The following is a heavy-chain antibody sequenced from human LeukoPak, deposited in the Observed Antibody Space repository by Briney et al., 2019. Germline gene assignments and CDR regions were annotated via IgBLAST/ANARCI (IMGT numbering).Heavy chain of an antibody. J-gene: IGHJ5*02. D-gene: IGHD2-2*02. CDR1: GFTFNHYA. V-gene: IGHV3-9*01. Sequence: PGGSLRLSCAASGFTFNHYAMHWVRQAPGKGLEWVSGISWNSDAIAYADSVKGRFTMSRDNAKNSLYLQMTSRRAEDTASYYCVRGYCTSTTCYKNWFDPWGQGTLVIVSS. CDR2: ISWNSDAI. CDR3: VRGYCTSTTCYKNWFDP.